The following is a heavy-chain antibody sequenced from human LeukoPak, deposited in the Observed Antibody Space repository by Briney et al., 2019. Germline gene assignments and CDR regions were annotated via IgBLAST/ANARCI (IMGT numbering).Heavy chain of an antibody. V-gene: IGHV3-23*01. J-gene: IGHJ4*02. CDR1: GFTFSSYA. CDR3: AKATAPGGYGWDY. CDR2: ISGSGGST. D-gene: IGHD5-12*01. Sequence: GGSLRLSCAASGFTFSSYAMSWVRQVSGKGLEWVSAISGSGGSTYCADSVKGRFTISRDNSKNTLNLQMNSLRAEDTAVYYCAKATAPGGYGWDYWGQGTLVTVSS.